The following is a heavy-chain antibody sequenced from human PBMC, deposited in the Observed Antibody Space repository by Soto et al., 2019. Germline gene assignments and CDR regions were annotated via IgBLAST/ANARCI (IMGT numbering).Heavy chain of an antibody. D-gene: IGHD1-7*01. Sequence: PGVSLRLSCAASGFTFSSYSMNWVRQAPGKGLEWVSYISSSSTIYYADSVKGRFTISRDNAKNSLYLQMNSLRAEDTAVYYCARVRNYYFDYWGQGTLVNVSS. CDR3: ARVRNYYFDY. J-gene: IGHJ4*02. V-gene: IGHV3-48*01. CDR1: GFTFSSYS. CDR2: ISSSSTI.